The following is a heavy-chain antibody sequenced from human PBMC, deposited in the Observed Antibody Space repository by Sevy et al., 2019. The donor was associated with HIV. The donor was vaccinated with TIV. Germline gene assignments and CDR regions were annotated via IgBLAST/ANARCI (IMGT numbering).Heavy chain of an antibody. J-gene: IGHJ4*02. CDR1: GYTLTELS. D-gene: IGHD5-12*01. V-gene: IGHV1-24*01. CDR3: ATQLVVDIVATAYYFDY. Sequence: ASVKVSCKVSGYTLTELSMHWVRQAPGKGLEWMGGFDPEDGETIYAQKFQGRVTMTEDTSTDTAYMELSSLRSEDTAVYYCATQLVVDIVATAYYFDYWGQRTLVTVSS. CDR2: FDPEDGET.